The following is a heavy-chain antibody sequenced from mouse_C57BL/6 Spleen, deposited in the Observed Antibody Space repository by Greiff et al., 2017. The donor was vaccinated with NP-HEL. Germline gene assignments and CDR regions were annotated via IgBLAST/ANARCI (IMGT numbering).Heavy chain of an antibody. CDR1: GYTFTSYW. Sequence: QVQLQQPGAELVMPGASVKLSCKASGYTFTSYWMHWVKQRPGQGLEWIGAIDPSDSYTNYNQKFKGNATLTVDKSSSTAYMQLSSLTSEDSAVYYCARKDLFWFAYWGQGTLVTVSA. CDR2: IDPSDSYT. J-gene: IGHJ3*01. V-gene: IGHV1-69*01. D-gene: IGHD1-1*01. CDR3: ARKDLFWFAY.